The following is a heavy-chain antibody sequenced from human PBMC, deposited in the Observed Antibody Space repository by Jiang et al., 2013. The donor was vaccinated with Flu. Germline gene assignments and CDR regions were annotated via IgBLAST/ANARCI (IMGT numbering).Heavy chain of an antibody. V-gene: IGHV3-23*01. CDR1: GFSFSNYA. J-gene: IGHJ4*02. CDR2: ISPSGTSK. D-gene: IGHD6-13*01. Sequence: VQLLESGGGLAQPGGSLRISCAASGFSFSNYAMSWVRQAPGKGLEWVSAISPSGTSKYYADSVQGRFSISRDNSKNVLYLQLSSLRADDTALYYCAKEAAVIINVGXDYFDNWGQGTLVSVSS. CDR3: AKEAAVIINVGXDYFDN.